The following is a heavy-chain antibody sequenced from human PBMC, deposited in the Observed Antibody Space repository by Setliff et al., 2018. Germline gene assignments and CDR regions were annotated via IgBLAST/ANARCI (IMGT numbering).Heavy chain of an antibody. Sequence: GGSLRLSCAASGFTFTNYWINWVRQAPGKGLEWVSSISPDSIHIYYADSVKGQFTISRDNARDSLYLQMNSLRAEDTAVYYCAKMFGDYSSRWYGVGEDYWGQGTLVTVSS. CDR2: ISPDSIHI. J-gene: IGHJ4*02. D-gene: IGHD6-13*01. CDR3: AKMFGDYSSRWYGVGEDY. V-gene: IGHV3-21*04. CDR1: GFTFTNYW.